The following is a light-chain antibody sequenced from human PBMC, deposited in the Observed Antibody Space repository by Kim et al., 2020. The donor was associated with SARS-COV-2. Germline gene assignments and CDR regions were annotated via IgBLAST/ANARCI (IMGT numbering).Light chain of an antibody. V-gene: IGLV3-9*01. Sequence: SVHPGQTAWITGGGDTVENKNVHWYQQKPGKAPMLVIYRDINRPSGVPERFSGSNSGNAATLTISRAQAGDEADYYCQVWAATAVFGGGTKLTVL. CDR1: TVENKN. CDR3: QVWAATAV. J-gene: IGLJ2*01. CDR2: RDI.